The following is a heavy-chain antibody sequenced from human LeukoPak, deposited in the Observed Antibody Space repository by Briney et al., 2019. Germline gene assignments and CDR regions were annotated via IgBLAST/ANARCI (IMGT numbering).Heavy chain of an antibody. CDR1: GFNFGDHA. CDR2: IRSKAYRGTT. V-gene: IGHV3-49*04. D-gene: IGHD5-18*01. J-gene: IGHJ6*02. CDR3: SRGPIQLWVNNGVDV. Sequence: GGSLRLSCTTSGFNFGDHAMTWVRQAPGKGLEWVGFIRSKAYRGTTEYAASVKGRFTISRDDSKSVVYLQMNSLKSEDTAVYYCSRGPIQLWVNNGVDVWGQGTTVTVSS.